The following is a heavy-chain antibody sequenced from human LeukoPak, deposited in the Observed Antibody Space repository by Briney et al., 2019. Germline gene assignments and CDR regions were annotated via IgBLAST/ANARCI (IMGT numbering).Heavy chain of an antibody. CDR1: GGTFSSYA. J-gene: IGHJ4*02. D-gene: IGHD1-1*01. V-gene: IGHV1-69*13. CDR3: ARGLGTRWFFDY. Sequence: SVKVSCKASGGTFSSYALSWVRQAPGQRLGWMGRIIPVFGTTTYAQKFQGRVTITADESTTTAYMELRRLTSEDTAMYYCARGLGTRWFFDYWGQGTLVTVSS. CDR2: IIPVFGTT.